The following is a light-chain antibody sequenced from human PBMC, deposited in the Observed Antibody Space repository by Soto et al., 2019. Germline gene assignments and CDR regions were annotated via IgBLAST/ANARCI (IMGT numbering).Light chain of an antibody. J-gene: IGKJ2*01. V-gene: IGKV3-15*01. CDR2: GAS. CDR3: QQYNNWPPAYT. CDR1: QSVSSN. Sequence: EIVMTQSPATLSVSPGDRATLSCRASQSVSSNLAWYQQKPGQAPRLLIYGASTRATGIPARFSGSGSGTEFTLTISSLQSEDFAVYNCQQYNNWPPAYTFGQGTKLEIK.